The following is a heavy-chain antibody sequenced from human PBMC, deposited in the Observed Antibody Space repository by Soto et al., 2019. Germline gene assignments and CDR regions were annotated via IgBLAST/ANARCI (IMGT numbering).Heavy chain of an antibody. D-gene: IGHD6-13*01. Sequence: ESLKISCKGSGYSFTSHWIGWVRQMPGKGLEWMGIIYPGDHETRYSPSFHGKVTISADKSINTAYLQWNSLEASDTAFYFCARSPRSSPYFDYWGQGALVTVSS. J-gene: IGHJ4*02. CDR2: IYPGDHET. CDR1: GYSFTSHW. V-gene: IGHV5-51*01. CDR3: ARSPRSSPYFDY.